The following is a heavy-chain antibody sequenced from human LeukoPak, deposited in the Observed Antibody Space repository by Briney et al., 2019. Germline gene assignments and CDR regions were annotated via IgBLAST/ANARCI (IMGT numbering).Heavy chain of an antibody. V-gene: IGHV4-4*07. D-gene: IGHD4-23*01. CDR2: IYTSGNT. Sequence: SETLSLTCSVSGGSISDFYWSWIRQPAGKGLEWIGRIYTSGNTNYNPSLKSRVTMSLDASKNQFSLKLSSVTAADTAVYYCARNSGDYWGQGTLVTVSS. CDR1: GGSISDFY. CDR3: ARNSGDY. J-gene: IGHJ4*02.